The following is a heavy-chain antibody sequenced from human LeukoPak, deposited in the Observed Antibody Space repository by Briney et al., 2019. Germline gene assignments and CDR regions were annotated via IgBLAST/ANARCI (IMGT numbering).Heavy chain of an antibody. CDR1: GGSFSGYY. CDR3: ARGRVTIAAAGTWSGGYFDY. CDR2: INHSGST. J-gene: IGHJ4*02. Sequence: ASETLSLTCAVYGGSFSGYYWSWIRQPPGKGLEWIGEINHSGSTNYNPSLTSRVTISVDTSKNQFSLKLSSVTAADTAVYYCARGRVTIAAAGTWSGGYFDYWGQGTLVTVSS. V-gene: IGHV4-34*01. D-gene: IGHD6-13*01.